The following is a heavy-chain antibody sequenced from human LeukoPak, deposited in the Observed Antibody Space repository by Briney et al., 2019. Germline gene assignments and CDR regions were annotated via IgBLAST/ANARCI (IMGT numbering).Heavy chain of an antibody. V-gene: IGHV3-21*01. CDR3: ARGITSGPRRYDVRNFDY. CDR2: ISSSSSYI. Sequence: PGGSLRLSCAASGFTFSSYSMNWVRQAPGKGLEWVSCISSSSSYIYYADSVKGRFTISRDNAKNSLYLQMNSLRAEDTAVYYCARGITSGPRRYDVRNFDYWGQGTPVTVSS. CDR1: GFTFSSYS. D-gene: IGHD3-3*01. J-gene: IGHJ4*02.